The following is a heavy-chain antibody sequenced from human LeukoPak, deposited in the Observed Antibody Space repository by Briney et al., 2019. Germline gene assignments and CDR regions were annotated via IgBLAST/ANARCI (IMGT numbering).Heavy chain of an antibody. CDR1: GFTFSSYT. CDR3: ARVIPMSY. V-gene: IGHV3-23*01. CDR2: ITTGGPNT. Sequence: GGSLRLSCTASGFTFSSYTMSWVRQAPGKGLKWVSTITTGGPNTYYADSVKGRFTISRDNSKNTLYLQMNSLRAEDTAVYYCARVIPMSYWGQGTLVTVSS. J-gene: IGHJ4*02.